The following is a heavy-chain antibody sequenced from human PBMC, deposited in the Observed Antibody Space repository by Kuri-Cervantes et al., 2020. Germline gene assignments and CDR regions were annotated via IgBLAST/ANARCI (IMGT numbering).Heavy chain of an antibody. CDR2: FDPEDGET. CDR3: ARSRRVELWKGFDY. CDR1: GYTLTELS. D-gene: IGHD1-7*01. V-gene: IGHV1-24*01. J-gene: IGHJ4*02. Sequence: ASVKVSCKVSGYTLTELSMHWVRQAPGKGLEWMGGFDPEDGETIYAQKFQGRVTMTRNTSISTAYMELSSLRSEDTAVYYCARSRRVELWKGFDYWGQGTLVTVSS.